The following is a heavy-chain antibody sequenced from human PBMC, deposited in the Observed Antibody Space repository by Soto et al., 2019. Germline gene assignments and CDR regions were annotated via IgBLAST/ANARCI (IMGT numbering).Heavy chain of an antibody. CDR3: ARGVIGAAAVTPDDYGMDV. V-gene: IGHV1-24*01. Sequence: ASVKVSCKVSGYTLTELSMHWVRQAPGKGLEWIGGFDPEVGATNYAQKFQGRVTITADASTGTAYMELSSLRSEDTAVYYCARGVIGAAAVTPDDYGMDVWGQGTTVTVSS. D-gene: IGHD6-13*01. J-gene: IGHJ6*02. CDR2: FDPEVGAT. CDR1: GYTLTELS.